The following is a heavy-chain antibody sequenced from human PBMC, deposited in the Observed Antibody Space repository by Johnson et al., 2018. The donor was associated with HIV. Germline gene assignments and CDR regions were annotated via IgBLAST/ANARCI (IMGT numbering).Heavy chain of an antibody. CDR1: GFTFSGSV. D-gene: IGHD4-23*01. J-gene: IGHJ3*02. V-gene: IGHV3-73*01. CDR2: IRSNTDSYAT. CDR3: AKDSNYGGNSDAFDI. Sequence: QLVESGGGLVQPGGSLKLSCAASGFTFSGSVMHWVRQASGKGLECVGSIRSNTDSYATADAASVKGSFAISKEDSKNTAYLQMNSLKTEDTAVYYCAKDSNYGGNSDAFDIWGQGTMVTVSS.